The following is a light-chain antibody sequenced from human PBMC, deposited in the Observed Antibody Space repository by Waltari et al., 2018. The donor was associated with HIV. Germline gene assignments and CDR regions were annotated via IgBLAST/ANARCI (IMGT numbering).Light chain of an antibody. Sequence: SFELTQAPSVSVSPGQTARITCSGDALAKQYSYWYQQKPGKAPVVVIYKDTERPSGIPELFSGSSSGTTVTLTIRGVQAEDEADYFCQSADTSGTRVFGPGTKVTVL. CDR1: ALAKQY. J-gene: IGLJ1*01. V-gene: IGLV3-25*03. CDR2: KDT. CDR3: QSADTSGTRV.